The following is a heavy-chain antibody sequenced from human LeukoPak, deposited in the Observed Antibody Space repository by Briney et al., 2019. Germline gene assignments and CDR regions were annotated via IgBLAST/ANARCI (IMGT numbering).Heavy chain of an antibody. D-gene: IGHD5-12*01. V-gene: IGHV1-18*01. CDR1: GYTFTSYG. CDR2: ISAYNGNT. Sequence: GASVKVSCKASGYTFTSYGISWVRQAPGQGLEWMGWISAYNGNTNYAQKLQGRVTMTTDTSTSTAYMELRSLRSDDTAVYYCARDLEYSGYPNWFDPWGQGTLVTVSS. J-gene: IGHJ5*02. CDR3: ARDLEYSGYPNWFDP.